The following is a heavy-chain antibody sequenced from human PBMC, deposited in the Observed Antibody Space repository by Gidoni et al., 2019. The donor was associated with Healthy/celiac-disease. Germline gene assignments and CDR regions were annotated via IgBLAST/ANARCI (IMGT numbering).Heavy chain of an antibody. CDR1: GGSFSGYY. J-gene: IGHJ4*02. CDR2: INHSGST. V-gene: IGHV4-34*01. D-gene: IGHD5-18*01. Sequence: QVQLQQWGAGLLKPSETLSLTCAVYGGSFSGYYWSWIRQPPGKGLEWIGEINHSGSTNYNPSLKSRVTISVDTSKNQFSLKLSSVTAADTAVYYCARGGTAMVQGALYYFDYWGQGTLVTVSS. CDR3: ARGGTAMVQGALYYFDY.